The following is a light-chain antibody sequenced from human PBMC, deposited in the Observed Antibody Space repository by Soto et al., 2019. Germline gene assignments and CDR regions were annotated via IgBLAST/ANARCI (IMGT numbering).Light chain of an antibody. CDR1: QGISSY. CDR2: AAS. CDR3: QKYSRVIT. Sequence: DIQMTQSPSSLSASVGDRVTITCRASQGISSYLAWYQQKLGKVPKLLISAASTLQSWVPSRFSGSGSGTDFTLTISSLQPEDVATYYCQKYSRVITFGQGTRLEIK. V-gene: IGKV1-27*01. J-gene: IGKJ5*01.